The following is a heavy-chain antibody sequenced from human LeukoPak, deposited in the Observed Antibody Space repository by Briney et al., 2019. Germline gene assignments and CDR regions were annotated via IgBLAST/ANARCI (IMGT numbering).Heavy chain of an antibody. J-gene: IGHJ6*02. CDR1: GFTFRNYW. CDR3: ARVYYDFWSGYWSPYYYGMDV. D-gene: IGHD3-3*01. Sequence: GGSLRLSCAASGFTFRNYWMSWVRQAPGKGLEWVANIKLDGSDKYYVDSVKGRFTISRDNAKNSLYLQMNSLRAEDTAVYYCARVYYDFWSGYWSPYYYGMDVWGQGTTVTVSS. V-gene: IGHV3-7*01. CDR2: IKLDGSDK.